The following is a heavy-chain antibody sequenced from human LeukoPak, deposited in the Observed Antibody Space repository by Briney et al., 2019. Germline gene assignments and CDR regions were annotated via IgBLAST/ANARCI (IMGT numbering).Heavy chain of an antibody. CDR1: GGSINSYY. J-gene: IGHJ6*03. Sequence: PSETLSLTCTVSGGSINSYYWSWIRQPAGKGLEWIGRIYSSGSTNYNPSLKSRVTISVDTSKNQFSLKLSSVTAADTAVYYCARGSATGSYYYYMDVWGKGTTVTVSS. V-gene: IGHV4-4*07. CDR3: ARGSATGSYYYYMDV. D-gene: IGHD3-10*01. CDR2: IYSSGST.